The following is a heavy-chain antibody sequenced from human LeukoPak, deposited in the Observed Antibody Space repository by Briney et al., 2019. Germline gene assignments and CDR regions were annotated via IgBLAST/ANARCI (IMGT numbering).Heavy chain of an antibody. CDR1: GFTFSSYS. J-gene: IGHJ4*02. V-gene: IGHV3-21*01. CDR2: ISSSRSYI. CDR3: ARDPSYYYDSSGYFDY. D-gene: IGHD3-22*01. Sequence: PGGSLRLSCAASGFTFSSYSMNWVRQPPAKGPEWVSSISSSRSYIYYADSVKGRFTISRDNAKNPLYLQMNSLRAEDTAVYYCARDPSYYYDSSGYFDYWGQGTLVTVSS.